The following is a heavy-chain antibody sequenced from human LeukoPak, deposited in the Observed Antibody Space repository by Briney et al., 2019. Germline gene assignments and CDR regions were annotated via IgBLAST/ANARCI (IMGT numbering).Heavy chain of an antibody. J-gene: IGHJ3*02. V-gene: IGHV3-30*02. CDR3: ARGGSYLSAFDI. CDR1: GFTFSSYG. D-gene: IGHD1-26*01. Sequence: GGSLRLSCAASGFTFSSYGMHWVRQAPGKGLEWVAFIPYDGSNKNYADSVKGRFTISRDNSKNTLYLHMNSLRAEDTAVYYCARGGSYLSAFDIWGQGTMVTVSS. CDR2: IPYDGSNK.